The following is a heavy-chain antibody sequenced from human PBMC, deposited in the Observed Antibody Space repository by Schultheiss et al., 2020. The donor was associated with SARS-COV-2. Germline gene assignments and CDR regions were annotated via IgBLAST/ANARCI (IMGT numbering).Heavy chain of an antibody. CDR3: ARDATRGFDP. CDR2: INHSGST. CDR1: GGSISSYY. D-gene: IGHD5-24*01. V-gene: IGHV4-34*01. J-gene: IGHJ5*02. Sequence: SQTLSLTCTVSGGSISSYYWSWIRQPPGKGLEWIGEINHSGSTNYNPSLKSRVTISVDTSKKQFSLKLSSVTAADTAVYYCARDATRGFDPWGQGTLVTVSS.